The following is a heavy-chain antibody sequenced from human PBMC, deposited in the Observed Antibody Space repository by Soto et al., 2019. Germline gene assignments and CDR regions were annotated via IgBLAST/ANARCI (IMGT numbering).Heavy chain of an antibody. CDR1: GGSFSTYY. Sequence: SETLSLTCTVYGGSFSTYYWSWIRQPPGKGLEWIGEINHSGDTNYNPSLMGRVTMSFDTSKNQFSLKLSSVTAADTAVYYCTGPYPYYFDSWGQGTLVTVSS. V-gene: IGHV4-34*01. CDR2: INHSGDT. CDR3: TGPYPYYFDS. J-gene: IGHJ4*02.